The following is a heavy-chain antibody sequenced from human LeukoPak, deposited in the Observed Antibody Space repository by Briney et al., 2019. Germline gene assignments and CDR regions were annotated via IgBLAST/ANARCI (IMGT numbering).Heavy chain of an antibody. V-gene: IGHV1-18*01. D-gene: IGHD3-9*01. J-gene: IGHJ3*01. CDR2: ISAYNGNT. CDR3: ATARVPPFDTN. Sequence: GASVKVSCKASGYTFTSYGISRVRQAPGQGLEWMGWISAYNGNTNYAQKLQGRVTMTTDTSTSTAYMELRSLRSDDTAVYYCATARVPPFDTNWGQGTMVTVSS. CDR1: GYTFTSYG.